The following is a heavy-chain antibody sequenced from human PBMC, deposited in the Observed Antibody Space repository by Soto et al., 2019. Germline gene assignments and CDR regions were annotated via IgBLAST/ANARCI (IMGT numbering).Heavy chain of an antibody. V-gene: IGHV1-3*01. CDR3: ARPKDYDDCLDY. D-gene: IGHD3-22*01. Sequence: QVQLVQSGAEVKKPGASVKVSCKASGYTFTRYNMHWVRQAPGQRLEWMGWINAGNGNTKYSQKFQGSVTITRDTSANTAYMELSSLISEDTAVYYCARPKDYDDCLDYWGQGTLVTVSS. CDR2: INAGNGNT. J-gene: IGHJ4*02. CDR1: GYTFTRYN.